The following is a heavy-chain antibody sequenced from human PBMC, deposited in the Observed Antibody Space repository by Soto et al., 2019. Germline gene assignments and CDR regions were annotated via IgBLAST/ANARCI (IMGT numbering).Heavy chain of an antibody. D-gene: IGHD3-3*01. CDR2: ISSSSSTI. Sequence: LRVSCAAAGGTCSSLSRRRISQAPGKGLEWVSYISSSSSTIYYADSVKGRFTISRDNAKNSLYLQMNSLRAEDTAVYYCARDRSKAYYDFWSGTRQAFDIWGQGTMVTVSS. CDR1: GGTCSSLS. V-gene: IGHV3-48*01. CDR3: ARDRSKAYYDFWSGTRQAFDI. J-gene: IGHJ3*02.